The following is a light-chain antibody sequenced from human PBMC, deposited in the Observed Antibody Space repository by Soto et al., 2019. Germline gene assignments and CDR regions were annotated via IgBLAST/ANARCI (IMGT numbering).Light chain of an antibody. V-gene: IGLV4-60*03. CDR3: ETWDGNSWV. CDR1: SGHSTYV. CDR2: VEGSGSY. J-gene: IGLJ3*02. Sequence: QPVLTLSSSASASLGSSVKLTCTLSSGHSTYVIAWHQQQSGKAPRYLMKVEGSGSYNKGSGVPDRFSGSSSGADRYLTISNLQSEDEADYYCETWDGNSWVFGGGTKLTVL.